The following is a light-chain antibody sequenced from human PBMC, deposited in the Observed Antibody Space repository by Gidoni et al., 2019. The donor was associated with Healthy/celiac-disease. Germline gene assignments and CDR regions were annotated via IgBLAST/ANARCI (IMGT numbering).Light chain of an antibody. V-gene: IGKV1-27*01. CDR2: AAS. CDR1: QGISNY. CDR3: QTPGT. Sequence: DIQMTQSPSSLSASVGDRVTITCRASQGISNYLAWYQQKPGKVPNLRIYAASTLQSGVPSRFSGSGSGTDVTLTISSLQPEDVAIYYCQTPGTFGQGTRLEIK. J-gene: IGKJ5*01.